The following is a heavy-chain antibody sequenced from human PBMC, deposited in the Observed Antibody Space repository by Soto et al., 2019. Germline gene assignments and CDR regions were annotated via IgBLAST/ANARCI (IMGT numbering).Heavy chain of an antibody. J-gene: IGHJ3*02. D-gene: IGHD6-13*01. Sequence: GGSLRLSCAASGFTFSSYGMHWVRQAPGKGLEWVAVISYDGSNKYYADSVKGRFTISRDNSKNTLYLQMNSLRAEDTAVYYCAYSWYNAFDIWGQGTMVTVSS. CDR1: GFTFSSYG. CDR2: ISYDGSNK. V-gene: IGHV3-30*03. CDR3: AYSWYNAFDI.